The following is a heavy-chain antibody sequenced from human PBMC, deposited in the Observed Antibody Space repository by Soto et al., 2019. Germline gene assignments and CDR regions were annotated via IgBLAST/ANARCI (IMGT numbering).Heavy chain of an antibody. CDR3: AKSPRGKYYYGSGGLDY. J-gene: IGHJ4*02. CDR2: ISGSGGST. V-gene: IGHV3-23*01. D-gene: IGHD3-10*01. Sequence: QPGGSLRLSCAASGFTFSSYAMSWVRQAPGKGLEWVSAISGSGGSTYYADSVKGRFTISRDNSKNTLYLQMNSLRAEDTAVYYCAKSPRGKYYYGSGGLDYWGQGTLVTVSS. CDR1: GFTFSSYA.